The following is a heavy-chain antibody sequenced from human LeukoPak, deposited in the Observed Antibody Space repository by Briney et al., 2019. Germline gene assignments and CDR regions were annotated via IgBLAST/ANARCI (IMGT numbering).Heavy chain of an antibody. J-gene: IGHJ5*02. CDR2: ICSSSSYI. V-gene: IGHV3-21*01. CDR1: GFTFSSYS. Sequence: GGSLRLSCAASGFTFSSYSMNWVRQAPGKGLEWVSSICSSSSYIYYADSVKGRFTISRDNAKNSLYLQMNSLRAEDTAVYYCARDSAYCSGGSCYPGWFDPWGQGTLVTVSS. D-gene: IGHD2-15*01. CDR3: ARDSAYCSGGSCYPGWFDP.